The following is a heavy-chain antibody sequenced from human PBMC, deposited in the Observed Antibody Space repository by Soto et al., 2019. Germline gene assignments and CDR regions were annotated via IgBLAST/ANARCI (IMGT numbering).Heavy chain of an antibody. V-gene: IGHV4-39*01. J-gene: IGHJ5*02. CDR3: ARDYFDSSDYTTNWFDP. Sequence: PSETLSLTCTVSGGSISSRSYYWGWIRQPPGKGLEWIGYMHHTGNAYYTPSLKSRVTIFVDTSKNQFSLKLTSVTAADTALYYCARDYFDSSDYTTNWFDPWGQGALVTVSS. D-gene: IGHD3-22*01. CDR2: MHHTGNA. CDR1: GGSISSRSYY.